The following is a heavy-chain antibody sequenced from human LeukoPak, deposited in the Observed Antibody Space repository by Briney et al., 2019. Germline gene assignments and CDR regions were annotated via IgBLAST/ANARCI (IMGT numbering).Heavy chain of an antibody. V-gene: IGHV3-33*01. D-gene: IGHD2-8*02. Sequence: PGGSLRLSCAASGFIFSYYGMHWVRQAPGKGLEWLAVIWPDGTIQYYADPVKGRFPISRDNSKNTLYLQLTGRRADDSAVYYCARHNHDWGWDFWGQGAQVTVSS. CDR1: GFIFSYYG. J-gene: IGHJ4*02. CDR2: IWPDGTIQ. CDR3: ARHNHDWGWDF.